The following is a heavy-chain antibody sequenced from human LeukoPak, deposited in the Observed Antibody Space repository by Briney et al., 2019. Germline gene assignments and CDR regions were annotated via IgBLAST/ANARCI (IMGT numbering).Heavy chain of an antibody. CDR2: ITGSGSST. CDR3: AKDASSTWHRGAFDI. CDR1: GFTFSSYA. Sequence: GGSLRLSCAASGFTFSSYAMSWVRQAPGKGLEWVSSITGSGSSTYYADSVKGRFTISRDSSKHTLYLQMNSLRAEDTAVYYCAKDASSTWHRGAFDIWGQGTMVTVSS. V-gene: IGHV3-23*01. D-gene: IGHD6-13*01. J-gene: IGHJ3*02.